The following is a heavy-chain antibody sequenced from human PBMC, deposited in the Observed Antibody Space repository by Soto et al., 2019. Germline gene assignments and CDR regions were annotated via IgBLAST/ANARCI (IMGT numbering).Heavy chain of an antibody. D-gene: IGHD3-16*01. J-gene: IGHJ4*02. CDR3: ARGKFLGQLYGGVSYFDY. CDR1: GGSISSGGYS. V-gene: IGHV4-30-2*01. CDR2: IYHSGST. Sequence: SETLSLTCAVSGGSISSGGYSWSWIRQPPGKGLEWIGYIYHSGSTYYNPSLKSRVTISVDRSKNQFSLKLSSVTAADTAVYYCARGKFLGQLYGGVSYFDYWGQGTLVTVSS.